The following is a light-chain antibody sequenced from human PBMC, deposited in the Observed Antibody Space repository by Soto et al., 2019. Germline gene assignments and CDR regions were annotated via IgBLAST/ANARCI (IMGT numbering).Light chain of an antibody. V-gene: IGKV1-8*01. J-gene: IGKJ5*01. Sequence: AIRMTQSPSSLSASTGDRVTITCRASQGISSYLAWYQQKPGKAPKLLFYAASTLQSGVPSRFSGSGSGTDFTLTISCLQSEDFATYYCQQYYSYPRITFGQGTRLEIK. CDR2: AAS. CDR3: QQYYSYPRIT. CDR1: QGISSY.